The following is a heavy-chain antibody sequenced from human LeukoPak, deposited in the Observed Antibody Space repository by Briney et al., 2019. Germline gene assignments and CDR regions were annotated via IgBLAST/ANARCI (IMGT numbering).Heavy chain of an antibody. Sequence: SLRLSCSPSGFTFGDHTITGVRQAPGRRLEWLGFIRSEAYGGTTEHAASVKDRFIISRDDFKNIAYLQMNSLEPEDTAMYFCVSTPRWLHWGPYDYWGQGTQVTVSS. D-gene: IGHD5-24*01. CDR1: GFTFGDHT. J-gene: IGHJ4*02. CDR3: VSTPRWLHWGPYDY. V-gene: IGHV3-49*04. CDR2: IRSEAYGGTT.